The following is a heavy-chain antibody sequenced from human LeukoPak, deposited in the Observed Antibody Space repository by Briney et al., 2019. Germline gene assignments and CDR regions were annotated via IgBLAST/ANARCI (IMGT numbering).Heavy chain of an antibody. V-gene: IGHV3-21*01. CDR2: ISSSSSYI. Sequence: KTGGSLRLSCAASGFTFSSYSMNWVRQAPGKGLEWVSSISSSSSYIHYADSVKGRFTISRDNAKNSLYLQMNSLRAEDTAVYYCARDSISGVVWDWGQGTLVTVSS. J-gene: IGHJ4*02. CDR3: ARDSISGVVWD. D-gene: IGHD2/OR15-2a*01. CDR1: GFTFSSYS.